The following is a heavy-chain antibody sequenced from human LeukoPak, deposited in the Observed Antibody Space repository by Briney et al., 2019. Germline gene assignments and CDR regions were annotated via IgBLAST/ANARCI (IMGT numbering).Heavy chain of an antibody. CDR1: GFTFSSYW. V-gene: IGHV3-7*01. CDR3: ARWHTYYYDSSGYYRGYYFDY. CDR2: IKQDGSEK. J-gene: IGHJ4*02. Sequence: PGGSLRLSCAASGFTFSSYWMSWVRLAPGKGLVWVANIKQDGSEKYYVDSVKGRFTISRDNAKNSLYLQMNSLRAEDTAVYYCARWHTYYYDSSGYYRGYYFDYWGQGTLVTVSS. D-gene: IGHD3-22*01.